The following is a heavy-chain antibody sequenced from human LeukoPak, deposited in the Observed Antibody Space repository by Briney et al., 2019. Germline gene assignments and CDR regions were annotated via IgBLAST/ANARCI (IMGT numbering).Heavy chain of an antibody. CDR1: GFTFSSKW. CDR3: AKGGAWDYGGNSALFPPIRRDWYFDL. D-gene: IGHD4-23*01. CDR2: IKYDGSEK. J-gene: IGHJ2*01. V-gene: IGHV3-7*01. Sequence: GGSLRLSCAASGFTFSSKWMSWVRQAPGKGLEWVANIKYDGSEKYYVDSVKGRFTISRDDAKNSLYLQMNSLRAEDTAVYYCAKGGAWDYGGNSALFPPIRRDWYFDLWGRGTLVTVSS.